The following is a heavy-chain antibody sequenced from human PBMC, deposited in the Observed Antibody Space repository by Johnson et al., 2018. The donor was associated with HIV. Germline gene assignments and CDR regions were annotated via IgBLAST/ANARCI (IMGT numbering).Heavy chain of an antibody. J-gene: IGHJ3*02. Sequence: MQLVESGGGLVQPGGSLRLSCAASGFTVSSNYMSWVRQAPGKGLAWVSIVYIGGNTYYTDSVQGRFTISRDNSKNTLYLQMNSLRAEDTAVYYCARDRELLRADDAFDIWGKGTMVTVSS. D-gene: IGHD1-26*01. V-gene: IGHV3-66*01. CDR2: VYIGGNT. CDR1: GFTVSSNY. CDR3: ARDRELLRADDAFDI.